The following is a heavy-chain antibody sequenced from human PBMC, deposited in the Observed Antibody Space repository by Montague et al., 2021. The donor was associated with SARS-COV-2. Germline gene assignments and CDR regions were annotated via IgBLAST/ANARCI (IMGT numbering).Heavy chain of an antibody. CDR3: ARSGVGIFDFSYFDS. CDR1: GFSISSGYY. V-gene: IGHV4-38-2*02. CDR2: RYQNEAT. D-gene: IGHD3-3*01. J-gene: IGHJ4*02. Sequence: SETLSLTCSVAGFSISSGYYWGWIRQTPGKGLEWIGSRYQNEATXXSPSLKRPVTILLDTSKNQFSLSLTSVTAADTAVYYCARSGVGIFDFSYFDSWGQGSLVIVSS.